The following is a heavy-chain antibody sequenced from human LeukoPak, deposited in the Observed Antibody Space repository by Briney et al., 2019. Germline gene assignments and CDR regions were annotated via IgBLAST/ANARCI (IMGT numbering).Heavy chain of an antibody. D-gene: IGHD3-3*01. CDR2: ISNDGSRK. V-gene: IGHV3-30*03. J-gene: IGHJ4*02. CDR3: ARDRAWNYFDY. CDR1: GFTFSRHG. Sequence: GGSLRLSCAPSGFTFSRHGMHWVRQAPGKGLEWVAIISNDGSRKYYAHSVEGRFTISRDNSKNTLYLQMDGLRAEDTAVYYCARDRAWNYFDYWGQGTLVTVSS.